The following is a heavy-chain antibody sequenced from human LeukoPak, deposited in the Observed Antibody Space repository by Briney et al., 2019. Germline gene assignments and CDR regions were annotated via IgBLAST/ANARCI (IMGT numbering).Heavy chain of an antibody. CDR3: ARDIWGGVIITFAFDI. CDR1: GCTFSSYA. J-gene: IGHJ3*02. Sequence: PGGSLRLSCAASGCTFSSYAMHWVRQAPGKGLEWVAVISYDGSNKYYADSVKGRFTISRDNSKNTLYLQMNSLRAEDTAVYYCARDIWGGVIITFAFDIWGQGTMVTVSS. V-gene: IGHV3-30*04. CDR2: ISYDGSNK. D-gene: IGHD3-10*01.